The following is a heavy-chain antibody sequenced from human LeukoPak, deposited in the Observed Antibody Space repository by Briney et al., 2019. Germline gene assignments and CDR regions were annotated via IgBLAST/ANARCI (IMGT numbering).Heavy chain of an antibody. J-gene: IGHJ4*02. CDR3: ARDPKGVSSGYGY. Sequence: GGSLRLSCAASGFTVSSNYMSWVRQAPGKGLEWVSVIYSGGSTYYADSVKGRFTISRDNSKNTLYLQMNSLSAEDTAVYYCARDPKGVSSGYGYWGQGTLVTVSS. CDR2: IYSGGST. D-gene: IGHD3-22*01. V-gene: IGHV3-53*01. CDR1: GFTVSSNY.